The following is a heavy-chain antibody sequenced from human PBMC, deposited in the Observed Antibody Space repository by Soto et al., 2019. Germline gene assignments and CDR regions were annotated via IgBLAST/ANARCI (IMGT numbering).Heavy chain of an antibody. Sequence: ASVKVSCKASGYTFTSYDINWVRQATGQGLERMGWMNPNSGNTGYAQKFRGRVTMTRNTSISTAYMELSSLRSEDTAVYYCARAVNGYDFWSGYYGDFDYWGQGTLVTVSS. V-gene: IGHV1-8*01. CDR1: GYTFTSYD. CDR3: ARAVNGYDFWSGYYGDFDY. D-gene: IGHD3-3*01. CDR2: MNPNSGNT. J-gene: IGHJ4*02.